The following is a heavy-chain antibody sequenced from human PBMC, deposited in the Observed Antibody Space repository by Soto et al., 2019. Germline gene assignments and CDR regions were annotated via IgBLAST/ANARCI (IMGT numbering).Heavy chain of an antibody. CDR1: GGSFSGYY. Sequence: SETLSLTCAVYGGSFSGYYCSWICQPPGKGLEWIGEINHSGSTNYNPSLKSRVTISVDTSKNQFSLKLSSVTAADTAVYYCARGQGVAAAVTNWFDPWGQGTLVTAPQ. D-gene: IGHD6-13*01. CDR2: INHSGST. CDR3: ARGQGVAAAVTNWFDP. V-gene: IGHV4-34*01. J-gene: IGHJ5*02.